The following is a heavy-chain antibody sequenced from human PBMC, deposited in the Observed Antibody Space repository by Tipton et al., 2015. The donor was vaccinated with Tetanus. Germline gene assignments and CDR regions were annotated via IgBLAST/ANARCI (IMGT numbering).Heavy chain of an antibody. D-gene: IGHD5-12*01. V-gene: IGHV4-39*07. CDR3: ARANNDYPKKGPFDY. Sequence: TLSLTCAVSGVSISSSTYFWGWIRQPPGKGLEWIGHIFYTGSRHYSPSFESRVTISVDTSKNQFSLNLRSVITADTAVYYCARANNDYPKKGPFDYWGQGILVIVSS. CDR1: GVSISSSTYF. J-gene: IGHJ4*02. CDR2: IFYTGSR.